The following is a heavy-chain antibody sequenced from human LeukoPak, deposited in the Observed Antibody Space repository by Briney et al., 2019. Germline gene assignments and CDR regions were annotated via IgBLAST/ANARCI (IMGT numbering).Heavy chain of an antibody. J-gene: IGHJ4*02. D-gene: IGHD1-14*01. CDR1: GFAFDDYA. Sequence: GGSLRLSCAASGFAFDDYAMHWVRQAPGKGLEWVSLISGYGGSTYYADSVKGRFTISRDNSKNSLYLQMNSLRTEDTALYYCGGRISWGQGTLGTVSS. V-gene: IGHV3-43*02. CDR2: ISGYGGST. CDR3: GGRIS.